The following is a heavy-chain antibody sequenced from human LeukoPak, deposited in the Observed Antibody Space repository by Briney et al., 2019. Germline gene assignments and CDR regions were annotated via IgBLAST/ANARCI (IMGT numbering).Heavy chain of an antibody. CDR2: INHSGST. J-gene: IGHJ5*02. D-gene: IGHD2-2*01. Sequence: SETLSLTCTASGGSISSSNFYWGCIRQPPGKGLEWIGEINHSGSTNYNPSLKSRVTISVDTSKNQFSLKLSSVTAADTAVYYCARRPAPYQLLSRWFDPWGQGTLVTVSS. CDR1: GGSISSSNFY. V-gene: IGHV4-39*07. CDR3: ARRPAPYQLLSRWFDP.